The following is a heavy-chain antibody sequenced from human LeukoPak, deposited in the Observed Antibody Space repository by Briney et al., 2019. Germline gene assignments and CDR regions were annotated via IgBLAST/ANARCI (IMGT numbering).Heavy chain of an antibody. V-gene: IGHV3-30*18. CDR1: GFTFSSYG. D-gene: IGHD6-13*01. J-gene: IGHJ5*02. CDR3: ANDLVLGIAAPFS. Sequence: QSGGSLRLSCAASGFTFSSYGMHWVRQAPGKGLEWVAVISYDGSNKYYADSVKGRFTISRDNSKNTLYLQMNSLRAEDTAVYYCANDLVLGIAAPFSWGQGTLVTVSS. CDR2: ISYDGSNK.